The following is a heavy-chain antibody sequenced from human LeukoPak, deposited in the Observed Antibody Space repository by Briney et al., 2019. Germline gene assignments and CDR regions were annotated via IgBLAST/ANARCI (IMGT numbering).Heavy chain of an antibody. CDR2: IYHSGST. CDR1: GYSISSGYY. J-gene: IGHJ3*02. CDR3: AKLTGGLQIAAAGREAFDI. Sequence: SETLSLTCTVSGYSISSGYYWGWIRQPPGKGLEWIGSIYHSGSTYYNPSLKSRVTISVDTSKNQFSLKLNSVTAADTAVYYCAKLTGGLQIAAAGREAFDIWGQGTMVTVSS. V-gene: IGHV4-38-2*02. D-gene: IGHD6-13*01.